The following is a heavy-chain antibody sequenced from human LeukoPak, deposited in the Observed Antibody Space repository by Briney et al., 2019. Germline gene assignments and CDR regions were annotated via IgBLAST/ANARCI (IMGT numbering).Heavy chain of an antibody. CDR1: GFTFSNYA. J-gene: IGHJ4*02. CDR2: ISGSGGTT. V-gene: IGHV3-23*01. CDR3: ARERGSSGGNTNGYFDY. D-gene: IGHD4-23*01. Sequence: GGSLRLSCAASGFTFSNYAMSWVRQAPGKGLEWVSVISGSGGTTYSADSVKGRFTISRDNSKNTLYLQMNSLRAEDTAAYYCARERGSSGGNTNGYFDYWGQGALVTVSS.